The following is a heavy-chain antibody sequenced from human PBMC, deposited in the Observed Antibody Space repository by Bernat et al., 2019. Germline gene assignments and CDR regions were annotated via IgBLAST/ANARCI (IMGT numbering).Heavy chain of an antibody. CDR2: IRGSGGGT. CDR1: GFTFSSCA. V-gene: IGHV3-23*01. Sequence: DVQLLESGGDLVQPGGSLRLSCAASGFTFSSCAMSWVRQAPGKGLGWVSAIRGSGGGTYYAGSVKGRFTISRDDSKNTAYLQMNSLKTEDTAVYYCTRHGTSTYYYYYGMDVWGQGTTVTVSS. J-gene: IGHJ6*02. D-gene: IGHD1-26*01. CDR3: TRHGTSTYYYYYGMDV.